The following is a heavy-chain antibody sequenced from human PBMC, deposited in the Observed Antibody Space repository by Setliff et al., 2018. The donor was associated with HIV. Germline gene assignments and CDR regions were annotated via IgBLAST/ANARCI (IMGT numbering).Heavy chain of an antibody. V-gene: IGHV4-31*03. CDR3: AGMFSYGSGSKSDFDY. Sequence: SETLSLTCTVSGGSISSSSNYWNWIRQRPGKGLEWIGYIYNRGYTYYNPSLKSRVTTSIDTSQNQFSLRLSSVTVADTAVYYCAGMFSYGSGSKSDFDYWGQGTQVTVSS. CDR2: IYNRGYT. D-gene: IGHD3-10*01. CDR1: GGSISSSSNY. J-gene: IGHJ4*02.